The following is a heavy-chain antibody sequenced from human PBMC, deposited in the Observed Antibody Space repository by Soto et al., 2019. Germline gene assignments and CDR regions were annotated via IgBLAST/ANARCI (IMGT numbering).Heavy chain of an antibody. CDR2: INPNSGGT. Sequence: ASVKVSCKASGYSFTGYYMHWVRQAPGQGLEWMGWINPNSGGTNYAQKFQGWVTMTRDTSISTAYMELSRLRSDDTAVYYCARVSIAARPTGPFDYWGQGTLVTVSS. CDR1: GYSFTGYY. J-gene: IGHJ4*02. CDR3: ARVSIAARPTGPFDY. D-gene: IGHD6-6*01. V-gene: IGHV1-2*04.